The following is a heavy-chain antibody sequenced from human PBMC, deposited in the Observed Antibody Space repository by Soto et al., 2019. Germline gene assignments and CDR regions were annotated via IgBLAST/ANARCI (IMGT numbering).Heavy chain of an antibody. J-gene: IGHJ6*03. CDR1: GYTLTSNA. CDR2: INAGNGNT. D-gene: IGHD2-15*01. CDR3: ARVMGCSGGSCYWSDYYYYMDV. Sequence: VSVKVSCKAPGYTLTSNAMHWVRQAPRQRLERKGWINAGNGNTKYSQKFQGRVTITRDTSASTAYMELSSLRSEDTAVYYCARVMGCSGGSCYWSDYYYYMDVWGKGITVTVSS. V-gene: IGHV1-3*01.